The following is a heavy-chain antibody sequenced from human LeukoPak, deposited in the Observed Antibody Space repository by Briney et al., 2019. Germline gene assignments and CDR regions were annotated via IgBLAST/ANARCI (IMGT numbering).Heavy chain of an antibody. CDR1: GFTFSSYS. CDR2: ISSSSSYI. Sequence: PGGSLRLSCAASGFTFSSYSMNWVRQAPGKGLEWVSSISSSSSYIYYADSVKGRFTISRDNAKNSLYLQMNSLRAEDTAVYYCAREGLGYSSHYYMDVWGKGTTVTVSS. V-gene: IGHV3-21*01. D-gene: IGHD6-13*01. CDR3: AREGLGYSSHYYMDV. J-gene: IGHJ6*03.